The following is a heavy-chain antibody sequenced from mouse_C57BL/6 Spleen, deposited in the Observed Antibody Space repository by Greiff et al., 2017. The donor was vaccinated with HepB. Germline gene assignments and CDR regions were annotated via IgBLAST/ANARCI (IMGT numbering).Heavy chain of an antibody. CDR2: IDPSDSYT. V-gene: IGHV1-50*01. J-gene: IGHJ3*01. CDR3: ARRGRSAWFAY. CDR1: GYTFTSYW. Sequence: VQLQQSGAELVKPGASVKLSCKASGYTFTSYWMQWVKQRPGQGLEWIGEIDPSDSYTNYNQKFKGKATLTVDTSSSPAYMQLSSLTSEDSAVYYWARRGRSAWFAYWGQGTLVTVSA.